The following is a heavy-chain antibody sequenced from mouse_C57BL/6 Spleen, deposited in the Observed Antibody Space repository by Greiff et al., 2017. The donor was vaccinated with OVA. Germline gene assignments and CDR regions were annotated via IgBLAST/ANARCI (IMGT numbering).Heavy chain of an antibody. CDR1: GYAFTNYL. V-gene: IGHV1-54*01. CDR2: INPGSGGT. J-gene: IGHJ4*01. Sequence: VQLQQSGAELVRPGTSVKVSCKASGYAFTNYLIEWVKQRPGQGLEWIGVINPGSGGTNYNEKFKGKATLTADKSSSTAYMQLSSLTSEDSAVYCCARSGGAMDYWGQGTSVTVSS. D-gene: IGHD3-1*01. CDR3: ARSGGAMDY.